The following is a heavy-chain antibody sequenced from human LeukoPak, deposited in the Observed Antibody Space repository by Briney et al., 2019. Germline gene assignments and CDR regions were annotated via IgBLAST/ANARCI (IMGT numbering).Heavy chain of an antibody. J-gene: IGHJ4*02. Sequence: GGSLRLSCAASGFTFAIYAIHWVRKAPGKGLEWVAVTDGSNTFYADSVKGRFSLSSDQSRNTVFLQMNSLRIEDTAVYYCAKDLIAGAPDYFDYWGQGTLVTVSS. V-gene: IGHV3-30-3*01. CDR2: TDGSNT. CDR1: GFTFAIYA. D-gene: IGHD1-14*01. CDR3: AKDLIAGAPDYFDY.